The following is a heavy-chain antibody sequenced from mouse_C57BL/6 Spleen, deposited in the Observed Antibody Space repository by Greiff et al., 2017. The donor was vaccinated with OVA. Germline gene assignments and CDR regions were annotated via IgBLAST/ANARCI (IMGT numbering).Heavy chain of an antibody. Sequence: QVQLQQSGAELVKPGASVKLSCKASGYTFTEYTIHWVKQRSGQGLEWIGWFYPGSGSIKYNEKFKDKATLTADKSSSTVYMELSRLTSEDSAVYFCARHEGRYYYGSDWYFDDWGTGTTVTVSS. CDR1: GYTFTEYT. J-gene: IGHJ1*03. CDR3: ARHEGRYYYGSDWYFDD. CDR2: FYPGSGSI. D-gene: IGHD1-1*01. V-gene: IGHV1-62-2*01.